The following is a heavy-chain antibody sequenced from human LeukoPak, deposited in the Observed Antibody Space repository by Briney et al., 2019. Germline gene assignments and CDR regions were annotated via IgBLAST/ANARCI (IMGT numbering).Heavy chain of an antibody. J-gene: IGHJ4*02. CDR3: ERGPYCGGDCYSDY. CDR2: MNPNSGNT. Sequence: ASVKVSCTASGYTFTSYDINWVRQATGQGLEWMGWMNPNSGNTGYARKFQGRVTMTRNTSISTAYMELGSLRSEDTAVYYCERGPYCGGDCYSDYWGQGTLVTVSS. D-gene: IGHD2-21*02. CDR1: GYTFTSYD. V-gene: IGHV1-8*01.